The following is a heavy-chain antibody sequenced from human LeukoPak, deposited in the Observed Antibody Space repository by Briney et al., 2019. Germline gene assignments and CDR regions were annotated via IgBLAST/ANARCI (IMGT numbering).Heavy chain of an antibody. CDR3: ASRADIASGWYKGGDQFDY. D-gene: IGHD6-19*01. Sequence: ASVKVSCKASGYTFTGYYMHWVRQAPGQGLEWMGWINPNSGGTNYAQKFQGRVTITADESTSTAYMELSSLRSEDTAVYYCASRADIASGWYKGGDQFDYWGLGTLVTVSS. V-gene: IGHV1-2*02. CDR2: INPNSGGT. J-gene: IGHJ4*02. CDR1: GYTFTGYY.